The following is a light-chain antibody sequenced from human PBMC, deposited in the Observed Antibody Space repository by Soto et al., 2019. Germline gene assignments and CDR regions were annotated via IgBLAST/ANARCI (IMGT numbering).Light chain of an antibody. CDR3: QQYNNWPPWT. Sequence: EIVMTQSPATLSVSPGERATLSCRASQSVSSNLAWYQQKPCQAPRLLIYGASTRATGIPARFSGRGSGTEFTLTISSLQSEDFAVYYCQQYNNWPPWTFGQGTKVDIK. J-gene: IGKJ1*01. V-gene: IGKV3-15*01. CDR2: GAS. CDR1: QSVSSN.